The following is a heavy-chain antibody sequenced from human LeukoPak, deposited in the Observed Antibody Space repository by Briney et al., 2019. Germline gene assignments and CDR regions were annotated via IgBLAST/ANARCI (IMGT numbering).Heavy chain of an antibody. Sequence: HPGRSLRLSCGASGSTFSTYGMHWVRQVPGKGLEWVAFISYDGSNKYSADSVKGRFAISRDNSKNTLFLQMNSLRTEDTAVYYCAKAAAYYYDTSGEQLDYWGQGTLVTVSS. CDR1: GSTFSTYG. J-gene: IGHJ4*02. D-gene: IGHD3-22*01. CDR2: ISYDGSNK. CDR3: AKAAAYYYDTSGEQLDY. V-gene: IGHV3-30*18.